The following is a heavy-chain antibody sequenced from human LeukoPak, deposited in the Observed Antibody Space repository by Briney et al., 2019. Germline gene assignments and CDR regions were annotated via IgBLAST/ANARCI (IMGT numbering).Heavy chain of an antibody. CDR3: ARDAGLFDAFEI. V-gene: IGHV3-53*01. Sequence: GALRLSCAASGFTVSSNYMSWVRQAPGKGLEWVSVIYADGRAYYADSVKGRCAISRDISKNTLDLQMNGLRPEDTAVYFCARDAGLFDAFEIWGQGTMVIVSS. J-gene: IGHJ3*02. D-gene: IGHD2-21*01. CDR1: GFTVSSNY. CDR2: IYADGRA.